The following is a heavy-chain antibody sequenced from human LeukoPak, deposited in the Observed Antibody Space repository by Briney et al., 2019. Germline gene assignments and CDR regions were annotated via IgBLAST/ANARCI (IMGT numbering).Heavy chain of an antibody. CDR1: GFTFSSYW. J-gene: IGHJ4*02. V-gene: IGHV3-7*01. CDR2: IKQDGSEK. Sequence: GGSLRLSCAASGFTFSSYWMSWVRQAPGKGLEWVANIKQDGSEKYYVDSVKGRFTISRDNAKNSLYLQMNSLRAEDTAVYYCARDRSPQNSKGLDYWGQGTLVTVSS. D-gene: IGHD4-11*01. CDR3: ARDRSPQNSKGLDY.